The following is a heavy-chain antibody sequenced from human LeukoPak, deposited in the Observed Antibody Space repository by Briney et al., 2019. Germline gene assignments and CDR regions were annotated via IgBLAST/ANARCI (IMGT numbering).Heavy chain of an antibody. CDR3: AKASWVSSADAVL. J-gene: IGHJ4*02. Sequence: GGSLTLSCVASGFTFSSYAMSWVRQAPARGLEWVSSLRGDGETFYADSAKGRFTLSRDDSRNTVFLHLNNLRVGDTALYYCAKASWVSSADAVLWGQGTVVTVS. CDR2: LRGDGET. D-gene: IGHD3-10*01. V-gene: IGHV3-23*01. CDR1: GFTFSSYA.